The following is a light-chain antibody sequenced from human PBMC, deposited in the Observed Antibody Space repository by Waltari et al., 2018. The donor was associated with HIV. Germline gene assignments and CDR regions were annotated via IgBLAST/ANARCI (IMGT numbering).Light chain of an antibody. CDR1: NSNIGSNT. V-gene: IGLV1-44*01. CDR3: AAWDDSLNAHVL. J-gene: IGLJ2*01. Sequence: QSVLTQPPSASGTPGQRVTISCSGRNSNIGSNTVNWYQQLPGTAPKLLIYNNNERPSGVSDPFSGSKSGTSDSRAISGLQSEDEADYYCAAWDDSLNAHVLFGGGTKLTVL. CDR2: NNN.